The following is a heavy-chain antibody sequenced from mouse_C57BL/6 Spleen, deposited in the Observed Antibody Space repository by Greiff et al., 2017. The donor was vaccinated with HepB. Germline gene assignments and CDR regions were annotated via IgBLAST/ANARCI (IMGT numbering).Heavy chain of an antibody. CDR1: GYSFTGYY. CDR2: INPSTGGT. D-gene: IGHD1-1*01. Sequence: EVQLQQSGPELVKPGASVKISCKASGYSFTGYYMNWVKQSPEKSLEWIGEINPSTGGTTYNQKFKAKATLTVDKSSSTAYMQLKSLTSEDSAVYYCARGPFGSRYAMDYWGQGTSVTVSS. V-gene: IGHV1-42*01. J-gene: IGHJ4*01. CDR3: ARGPFGSRYAMDY.